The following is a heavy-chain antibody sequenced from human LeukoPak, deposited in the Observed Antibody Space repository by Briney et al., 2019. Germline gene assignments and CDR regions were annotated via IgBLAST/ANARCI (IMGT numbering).Heavy chain of an antibody. CDR3: ARVSVDSGYFYLDF. V-gene: IGHV1-69*05. Sequence: SVKVSCKASGGTFSRNTVTWVRQAPGQGLEWMGGIIPMFATPNYAQKFRGRVTVTTDESTSTAYMELTSLKSEDTAVYYCARVSVDSGYFYLDFWGQGTQVTVSS. D-gene: IGHD3-22*01. CDR1: GGTFSRNT. J-gene: IGHJ4*02. CDR2: IIPMFATP.